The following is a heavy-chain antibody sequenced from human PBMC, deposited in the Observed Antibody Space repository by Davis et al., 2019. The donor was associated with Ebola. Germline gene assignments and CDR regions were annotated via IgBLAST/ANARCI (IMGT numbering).Heavy chain of an antibody. J-gene: IGHJ4*01. CDR2: INSDGTST. D-gene: IGHD2-2*01. CDR1: GFTFSTYW. CDR3: VYQLLSVDCY. Sequence: HTGGSLRLSCAASGFTFSTYWMHWFRQAPGKGLVWVSHINSDGTSTGYADSVKGRFTISRDNAKNTLYLQMNSLRAEDTAVYYCVYQLLSVDCYWGHGALVTVSS. V-gene: IGHV3-74*01.